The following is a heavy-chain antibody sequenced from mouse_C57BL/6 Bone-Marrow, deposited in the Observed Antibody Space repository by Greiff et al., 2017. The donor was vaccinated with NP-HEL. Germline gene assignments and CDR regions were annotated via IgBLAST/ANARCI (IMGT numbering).Heavy chain of an antibody. CDR1: GYTFTGYW. J-gene: IGHJ3*01. V-gene: IGHV1-9*01. Sequence: QVQLQQSGAELMKPGASVKLSCKATGYTFTGYWIEWVKQRPGHGLEWIGEILPGSGSTNYNEKFKGKARFTADTSSNTAYMQRSSLTTEDSAIYYCARESSGYPLAYWGQGTLVTVSA. D-gene: IGHD3-2*02. CDR3: ARESSGYPLAY. CDR2: ILPGSGST.